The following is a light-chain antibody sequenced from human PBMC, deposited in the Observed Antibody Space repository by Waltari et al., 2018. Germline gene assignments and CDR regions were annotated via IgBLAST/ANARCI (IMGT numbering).Light chain of an antibody. CDR3: QQYNSYSLT. CDR2: KAS. J-gene: IGKJ4*01. Sequence: DIQMTQSPSTLSASVGDRVTITCRASQSITTWLAWYQQKPGKAPKLLIYKASSLESGVPSRFSGSGSGTEFTLTISSLQPDDFATYYCQQYNSYSLTFGGGTKVEIK. CDR1: QSITTW. V-gene: IGKV1-5*03.